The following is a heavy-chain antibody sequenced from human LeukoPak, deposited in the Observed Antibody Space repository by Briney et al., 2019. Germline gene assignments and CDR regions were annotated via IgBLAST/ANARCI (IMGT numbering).Heavy chain of an antibody. CDR1: GFTFRNYW. CDR3: ASASSHRIAAGGDY. D-gene: IGHD6-13*01. CDR2: INSDGSSR. Sequence: GGSLRLSWAASGFTFRNYWMHWVRHAPGKGLVWVSRINSDGSSRKYADSVKGRFTISRDNAKNTLYLQMNSLRAEDTAVYYCASASSHRIAAGGDYWGQGTLVTVSS. V-gene: IGHV3-74*03. J-gene: IGHJ4*02.